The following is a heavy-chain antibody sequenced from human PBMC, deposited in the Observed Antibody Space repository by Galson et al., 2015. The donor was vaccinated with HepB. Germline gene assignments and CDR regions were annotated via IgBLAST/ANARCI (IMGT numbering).Heavy chain of an antibody. CDR3: ARANIVVVPVYYYYMDV. CDR2: IIPIFGTA. D-gene: IGHD2-2*01. J-gene: IGHJ6*03. Sequence: SVKVSCKASGGTFSSYAISWVRQAPGQGLEWMGGIIPIFGTANYAQKFQGRVTITADESTSTAYMELSSLRSEDTAVYYCARANIVVVPVYYYYMDVWGKGTTVTVSS. CDR1: GGTFSSYA. V-gene: IGHV1-69*13.